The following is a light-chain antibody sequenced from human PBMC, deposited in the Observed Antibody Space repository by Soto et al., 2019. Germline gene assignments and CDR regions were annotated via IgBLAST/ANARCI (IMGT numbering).Light chain of an antibody. CDR2: GSS. CDR3: HQYGSSPPIT. J-gene: IGKJ5*01. V-gene: IGKV3-20*01. CDR1: QSVSSSF. Sequence: EIVLTQSPGTLSLSPGERATLSCRASQSVSSSFLAWYQQKPGQAPRLVIYGSSNRATGIPDRFGGTGSGTDFILTISRLEPEDFAVYYCHQYGSSPPITFGQGKRLEIK.